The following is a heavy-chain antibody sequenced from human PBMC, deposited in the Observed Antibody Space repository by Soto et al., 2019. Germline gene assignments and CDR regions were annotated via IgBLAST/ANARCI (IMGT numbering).Heavy chain of an antibody. Sequence: SETLSLTCTVSGGSISPFYWSWVRQPPGKGLEWIGYLYYSDNANYNPSLKSRVTISVDASKNQVSLRLTSVTAADTAVYYCARVGGVAARTFDYWGQGTVVTVSS. CDR1: GGSISPFY. CDR2: LYYSDNA. J-gene: IGHJ4*02. D-gene: IGHD3-16*01. V-gene: IGHV4-59*01. CDR3: ARVGGVAARTFDY.